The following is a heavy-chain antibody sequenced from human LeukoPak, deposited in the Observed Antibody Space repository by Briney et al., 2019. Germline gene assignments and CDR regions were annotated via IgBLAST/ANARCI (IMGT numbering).Heavy chain of an antibody. CDR2: IIPIFGTA. J-gene: IGHJ4*02. CDR1: GGTFSSYA. CDR3: ARDPRYCSSTSCYLVD. V-gene: IGHV1-69*05. D-gene: IGHD2-2*01. Sequence: SVKVSCKASGGTFSSYAISWVRQAPGQGLEWMGGIIPIFGTANYAQKFQGRVTITTDESRSTAYMELSSLRSEDTAVYYCARDPRYCSSTSCYLVDWGQGTLVTVSS.